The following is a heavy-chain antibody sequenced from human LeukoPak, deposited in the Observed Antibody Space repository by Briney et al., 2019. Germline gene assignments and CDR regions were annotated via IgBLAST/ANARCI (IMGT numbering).Heavy chain of an antibody. J-gene: IGHJ5*02. CDR3: ARDSVYATNWFDP. Sequence: PSRTLSLTCSVSGDSISNSYWTWIRQPPGKGLEWIGYIDSRGGTNYNPSLESRLTMSLDASKNQFSLRLRSVTAADTAVYYCARDSVYATNWFDPWGQGTLVTVSS. D-gene: IGHD2-8*01. CDR2: IDSRGGT. V-gene: IGHV4-59*01. CDR1: GDSISNSY.